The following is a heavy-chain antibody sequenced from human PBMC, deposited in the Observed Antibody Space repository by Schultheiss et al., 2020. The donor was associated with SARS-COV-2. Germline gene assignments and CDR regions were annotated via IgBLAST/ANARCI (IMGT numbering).Heavy chain of an antibody. J-gene: IGHJ6*02. CDR2: ISAYNGNT. CDR3: ARPYYYGMDV. Sequence: ASVKVSCKASGYTFTSYGISWVRQAPGQGLEWMGWISAYNGNTNYEQKFHDRVTMTTDTSTSTVYMELRSLRSDDTAVYYCARPYYYGMDVWGQGTTVTVSS. CDR1: GYTFTSYG. V-gene: IGHV1-18*01.